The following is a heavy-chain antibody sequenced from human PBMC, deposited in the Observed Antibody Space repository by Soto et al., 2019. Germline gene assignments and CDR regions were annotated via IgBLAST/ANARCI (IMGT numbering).Heavy chain of an antibody. J-gene: IGHJ4*02. Sequence: SETLSLTCTVSGGSISSGGYFWSWVRQHPGKGLEWIGNIYYSGRTYYNPSLKSRVTISVDTSKNQFSLKLGSVTAADTAVYYCARFAKEENPKVGSWYYFDYWGQGTRVTVSS. D-gene: IGHD6-13*01. CDR2: IYYSGRT. CDR1: GGSISSGGYF. V-gene: IGHV4-31*03. CDR3: ARFAKEENPKVGSWYYFDY.